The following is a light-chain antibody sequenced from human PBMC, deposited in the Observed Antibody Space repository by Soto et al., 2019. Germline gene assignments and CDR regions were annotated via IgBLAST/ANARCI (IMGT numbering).Light chain of an antibody. CDR3: LQYNDWPPKQYT. J-gene: IGKJ2*01. CDR2: GAS. Sequence: EIVMTQSPATLSVSPGERVTLSCRASQSVSSDLAWYQHKPGQAPRLLIYGASTRATTTPARFSGSGSGTEFSLSISSLQSEDFAVYYCLQYNDWPPKQYTFGRGTKLEIK. V-gene: IGKV3-15*01. CDR1: QSVSSD.